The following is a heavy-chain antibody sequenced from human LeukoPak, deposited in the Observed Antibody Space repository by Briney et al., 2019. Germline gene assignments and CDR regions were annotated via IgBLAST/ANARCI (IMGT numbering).Heavy chain of an antibody. CDR1: GGSISNYY. CDR3: ARHECGGSCYPEDY. V-gene: IGHV4-59*08. D-gene: IGHD2-15*01. J-gene: IGHJ4*02. Sequence: SETLSLTCTVSGGSISNYYWSWIRQSPEKGLEWIGYIYYTGNTNYNPSLESRVIISVDTSKNQFSLKLSSVTAADTAVYYCARHECGGSCYPEDYWGQGTLVIVSS. CDR2: IYYTGNT.